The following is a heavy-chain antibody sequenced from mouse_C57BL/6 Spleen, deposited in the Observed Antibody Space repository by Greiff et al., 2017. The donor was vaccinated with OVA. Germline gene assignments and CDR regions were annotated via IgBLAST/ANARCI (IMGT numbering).Heavy chain of an antibody. CDR2: IYPGSGNT. Sequence: VQLQQSGPELVKPGASVKISCKASGYSFTSYYIHWVKQRPGQGLEWIGWIYPGSGNTKYNEKFKGKATLTADTSSSTAYMQLSSLTSEDSAVYYCARSRDDYAMDYWGQGTSVTVSS. CDR3: ARSRDDYAMDY. V-gene: IGHV1-66*01. D-gene: IGHD3-3*01. J-gene: IGHJ4*01. CDR1: GYSFTSYY.